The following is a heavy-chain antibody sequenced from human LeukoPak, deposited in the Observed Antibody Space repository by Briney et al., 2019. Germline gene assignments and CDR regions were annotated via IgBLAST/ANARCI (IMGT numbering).Heavy chain of an antibody. CDR1: GGSISSSSYY. J-gene: IGHJ4*02. V-gene: IGHV4-39*01. CDR3: ASYLRWLQFLDY. D-gene: IGHD5-24*01. Sequence: SETLSLTCTVSGGSISSSSYYWGWVRQPPGKGLEWIGSIYYSGSTYYNPSLKSRVTISVDTSKNQFSLKLSSVTAADTAVYYCASYLRWLQFLDYWGQGTLVTVSS. CDR2: IYYSGST.